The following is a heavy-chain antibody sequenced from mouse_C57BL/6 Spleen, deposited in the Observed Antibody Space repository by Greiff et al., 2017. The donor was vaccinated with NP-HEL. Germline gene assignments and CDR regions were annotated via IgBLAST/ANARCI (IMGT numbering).Heavy chain of an antibody. CDR2: INPNYGTT. V-gene: IGHV1-39*01. CDR1: GYSFTDYN. J-gene: IGHJ4*01. D-gene: IGHD1-1*01. Sequence: VQLQQSGPELVKPGASVKISCKASGYSFTDYNMNWVKQSNGKSLEWIGVINPNYGTTSYNQKFKGKATLTVDQSSSTAYMQLNRLTSEDSAVYYLARRREATVVARYYYAMDDWGQGTSVTVSS. CDR3: ARRREATVVARYYYAMDD.